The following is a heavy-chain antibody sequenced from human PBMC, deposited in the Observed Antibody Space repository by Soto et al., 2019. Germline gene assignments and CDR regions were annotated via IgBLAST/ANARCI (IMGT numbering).Heavy chain of an antibody. CDR1: GGSISSYY. V-gene: IGHV4-59*01. CDR3: ARLDCGGDCYIAGDIGMDV. CDR2: IYYSGST. J-gene: IGHJ6*02. Sequence: SETLSLTCTVSGGSISSYYWSWIRQPPGKGLEWIGYIYYSGSTNYNPSLKSRVTISVDTSKNQFSLKLSSVTAADTAVYYCARLDCGGDCYIAGDIGMDVWGQGTTVTVSS. D-gene: IGHD2-21*02.